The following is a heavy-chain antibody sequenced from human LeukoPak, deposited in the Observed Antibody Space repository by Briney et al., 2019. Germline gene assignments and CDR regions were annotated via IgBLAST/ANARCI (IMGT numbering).Heavy chain of an antibody. Sequence: GGSLRLSCAASGFTFSSYSMDWVRQAPGKGLEWVSSISSSSSFRYYADSVKGRFTISRDNAKNSLYLQMNSLRAEDTAVYYCARESSGYFYWGQGTLVTVSS. V-gene: IGHV3-21*01. D-gene: IGHD3-22*01. CDR2: ISSSSSFR. CDR3: ARESSGYFY. CDR1: GFTFSSYS. J-gene: IGHJ4*02.